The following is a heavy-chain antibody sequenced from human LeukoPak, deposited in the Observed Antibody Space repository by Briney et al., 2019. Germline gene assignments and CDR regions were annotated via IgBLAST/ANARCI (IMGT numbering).Heavy chain of an antibody. J-gene: IGHJ1*01. D-gene: IGHD3-3*01. CDR2: INSDGSST. Sequence: GGSLRLSCVASGFTFSSYWMHWVRQAPGKGLVWVSRINSDGSSTSYADSVKGRFTISRDNAKNTLYLQMNSLRAEDTAVYYCARAYYDFWSGYQSAEYFQHWGQGTLVTVSS. V-gene: IGHV3-74*01. CDR3: ARAYYDFWSGYQSAEYFQH. CDR1: GFTFSSYW.